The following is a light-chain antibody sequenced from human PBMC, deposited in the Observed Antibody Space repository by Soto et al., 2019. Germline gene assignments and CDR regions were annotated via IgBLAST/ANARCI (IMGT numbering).Light chain of an antibody. CDR2: DAS. CDR3: HERSNWT. Sequence: EIVLTQSPATLSLSPGERATLSCRASQSFSSYLAWYQQKPGQAPRLLIYDASNRAAAIPARFSGSGSGTDYTLTISSLEPEDFAVYYWHERSNWTFGQGTKVEIK. V-gene: IGKV3-11*01. CDR1: QSFSSY. J-gene: IGKJ1*01.